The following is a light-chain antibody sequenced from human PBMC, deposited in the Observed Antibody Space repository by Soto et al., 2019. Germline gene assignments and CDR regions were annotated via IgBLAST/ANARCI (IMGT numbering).Light chain of an antibody. Sequence: DIQMTQYPSSLSASVGDRVTITCRACQGISNYLAWYQQKPGKVPKLLIYAASTLQSGVPSRFSGSGSGTDFTLTISSQQPEDVVTYYCQKYNSALWTFSQGTKVDIK. CDR2: AAS. V-gene: IGKV1-27*01. J-gene: IGKJ1*01. CDR1: QGISNY. CDR3: QKYNSALWT.